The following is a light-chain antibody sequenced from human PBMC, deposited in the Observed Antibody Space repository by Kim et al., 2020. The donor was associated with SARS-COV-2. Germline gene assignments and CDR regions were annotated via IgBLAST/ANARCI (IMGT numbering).Light chain of an antibody. V-gene: IGKV1-5*03. CDR1: QSISSW. J-gene: IGKJ4*01. CDR2: KAS. CDR3: QQYRTYPLT. Sequence: ASVGDRVTITRRPSQSISSWLAWYQQKPGKAPKLLIYKASSLESGVPSRFSGSGSGTEFTLTISSLQPDDFATYYCQQYRTYPLTFGGGTKVDIK.